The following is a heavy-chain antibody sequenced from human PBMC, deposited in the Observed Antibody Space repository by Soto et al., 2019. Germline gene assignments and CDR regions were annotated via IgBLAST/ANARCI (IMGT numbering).Heavy chain of an antibody. CDR3: ARARATVTTGGMDV. CDR1: GYTFTSYD. CDR2: MNPNSGNT. D-gene: IGHD4-17*01. V-gene: IGHV1-8*01. Sequence: ASVKVSCKASGYTFTSYDINWVRQATGQGLEWMGWMNPNSGNTGYAQKFQGRVTMTRNTSISTAYMELSSLRSEDTAVYYCARARATVTTGGMDVWGQGTTVTVSS. J-gene: IGHJ6*02.